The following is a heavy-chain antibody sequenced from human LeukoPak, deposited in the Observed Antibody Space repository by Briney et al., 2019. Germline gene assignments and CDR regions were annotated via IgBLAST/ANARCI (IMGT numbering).Heavy chain of an antibody. V-gene: IGHV3-7*05. CDR1: GFTFSSPW. Sequence: GGSLRLSCAASGFTFSSPWMSWVRQAPGKGLEWVATIKADGSGAYYVDSVKGRFTISRGNAKNSLYLQMNSLRAEDTAVYFCARYTRPIDYWGQGTLVTVSS. CDR2: IKADGSGA. CDR3: ARYTRPIDY. D-gene: IGHD6-13*01. J-gene: IGHJ4*02.